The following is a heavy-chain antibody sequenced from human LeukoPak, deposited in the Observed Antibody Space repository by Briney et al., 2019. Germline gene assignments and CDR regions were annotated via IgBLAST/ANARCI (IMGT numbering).Heavy chain of an antibody. J-gene: IGHJ4*02. D-gene: IGHD5-18*01. Sequence: PSETLSLICAVSGGSISSGGYSWSWIRQPPGKGLEWIGYIYHSGSTYYNPSLKSRVTISVDRSKNQFSLKLSSVTAADTAVYYCARGPLSNVDTAMAPYFDYWGQGTLVTVSS. CDR3: ARGPLSNVDTAMAPYFDY. V-gene: IGHV4-30-2*01. CDR1: GGSISSGGYS. CDR2: IYHSGST.